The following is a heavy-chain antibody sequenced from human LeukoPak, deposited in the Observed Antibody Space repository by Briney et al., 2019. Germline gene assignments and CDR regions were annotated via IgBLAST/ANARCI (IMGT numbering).Heavy chain of an antibody. CDR2: INPSGGST. CDR3: ARTDTEAGCSSTSCHNWFDP. J-gene: IGHJ5*02. Sequence: GASVKVSCKASGYTFTSYYMHWVRQAPGQGLEWMGIINPSGGSTSYAQKFQGRVTMTRDMSTSTVYMELGSLRSEDTAVYYCARTDTEAGCSSTSCHNWFDPWGQGTLVTVSS. CDR1: GYTFTSYY. D-gene: IGHD2-2*01. V-gene: IGHV1-46*01.